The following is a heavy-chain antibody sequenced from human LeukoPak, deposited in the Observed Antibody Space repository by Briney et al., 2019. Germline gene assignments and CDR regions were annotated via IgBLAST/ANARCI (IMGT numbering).Heavy chain of an antibody. Sequence: KTSETLSLTCGVSGGSISNTNWWSWVRQPPGQGLEWIGEISLTGLTHYNPSLESRVTVSLDKSKNQLSLNLPSVTAADSAVYYCSRENGAFSPFGYWGQGILVTVLS. CDR2: ISLTGLT. V-gene: IGHV4-4*02. J-gene: IGHJ4*02. CDR3: SRENGAFSPFGY. D-gene: IGHD2-8*01. CDR1: GGSISNTNW.